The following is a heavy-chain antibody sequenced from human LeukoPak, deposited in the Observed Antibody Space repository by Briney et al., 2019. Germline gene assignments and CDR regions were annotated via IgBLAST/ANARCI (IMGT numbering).Heavy chain of an antibody. V-gene: IGHV1-69*13. D-gene: IGHD3/OR15-3a*01. J-gene: IGHJ4*02. CDR2: IIPIFGTA. CDR1: GGTFSSYA. Sequence: GASVKVSCKASGGTFSSYAISWVRQAPGQGLEWMGGIIPIFGTANYAQKFQGRVTITADESTSTAYMGLSSLRSEDTAVYYCAREPNADSNFDYWGKGTLVTVSS. CDR3: AREPNADSNFDY.